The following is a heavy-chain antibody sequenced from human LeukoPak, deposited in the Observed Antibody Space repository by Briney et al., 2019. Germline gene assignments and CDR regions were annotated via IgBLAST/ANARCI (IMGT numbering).Heavy chain of an antibody. J-gene: IGHJ4*02. CDR2: INPNSGGT. Sequence: ASVKVSCKASGYTFTGYYMHWVRQAPGQGLEWMGWINPNSGGTNYAQKFQGWVTMTRDTSISTAYMELSRLRSDDTAVYYCARGQRSCSSTSCYTVDYWGQGTLVTVSS. V-gene: IGHV1-2*04. CDR1: GYTFTGYY. CDR3: ARGQRSCSSTSCYTVDY. D-gene: IGHD2-2*02.